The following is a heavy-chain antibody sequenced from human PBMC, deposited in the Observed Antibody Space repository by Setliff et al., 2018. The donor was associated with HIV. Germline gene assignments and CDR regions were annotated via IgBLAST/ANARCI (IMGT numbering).Heavy chain of an antibody. CDR2: ISGSGRTS. Sequence: GGSLRLSCAASGFTFSDYYMSWIRQAPGKGLEWFSYISGSGRTSKYADSVRGRFTVSRDDAKNSLYLQMNSLRAEDTAVYYCARVYYGPGSYLDYWGQVTLVTAPQ. CDR1: GFTFSDYY. V-gene: IGHV3-11*04. CDR3: ARVYYGPGSYLDY. J-gene: IGHJ4*02. D-gene: IGHD3-10*01.